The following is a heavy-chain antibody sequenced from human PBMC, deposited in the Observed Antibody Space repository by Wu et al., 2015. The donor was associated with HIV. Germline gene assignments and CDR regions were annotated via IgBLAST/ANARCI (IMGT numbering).Heavy chain of an antibody. J-gene: IGHJ4*02. CDR3: AREYYYDSSGYYYVLDH. V-gene: IGHV1-69*13. CDR1: GDTFRSYA. D-gene: IGHD3-22*01. CDR2: IIPIFGTA. Sequence: QVQLVQSGAEVKKPGSSVKVSCRTFGDTFRSYAISWVRQAPGQGLEWVGRIIPIFGTANYAQKFQGRVTITADESTTTAYMELSSLRSEDTAVYYCAREYYYDSSGYYYVLDHWGQGTLVTVSS.